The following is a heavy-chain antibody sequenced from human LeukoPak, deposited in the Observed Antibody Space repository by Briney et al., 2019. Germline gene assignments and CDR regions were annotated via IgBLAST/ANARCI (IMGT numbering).Heavy chain of an antibody. CDR3: ARGRLHYYGSGSYYTYYFDY. CDR2: INHSGST. Sequence: NTSETLSLTCAVYGGSFSGYYWSWIRQPPGKGLEWIGEINHSGSTNYNPSLKSRVTISVDTSKNQFSLKLSSVTAADAAVYYCARGRLHYYGSGSYYTYYFDYWGQGTLVTVSS. D-gene: IGHD3-10*01. V-gene: IGHV4-34*01. CDR1: GGSFSGYY. J-gene: IGHJ4*02.